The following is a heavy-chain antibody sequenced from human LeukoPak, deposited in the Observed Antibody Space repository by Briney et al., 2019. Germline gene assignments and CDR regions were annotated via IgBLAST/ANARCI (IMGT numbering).Heavy chain of an antibody. CDR1: GFTFSSYW. J-gene: IGHJ6*04. V-gene: IGHV3-7*03. Sequence: GGSLRLSCAASGFTFSSYWMSWVRQAPGKGLEWVANIKQDGSEKYYVDSVKGRFTISRDNAKNSLYLQMNSLRAEDTAVYYCARRRGISMVRGVREYYYGMDVWGKGTTVTVSS. CDR3: ARRRGISMVRGVREYYYGMDV. D-gene: IGHD3-10*01. CDR2: IKQDGSEK.